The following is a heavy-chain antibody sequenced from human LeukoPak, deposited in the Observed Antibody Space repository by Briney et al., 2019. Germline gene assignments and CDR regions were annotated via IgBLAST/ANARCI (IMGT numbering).Heavy chain of an antibody. D-gene: IGHD6-19*01. CDR3: AKCERFATGWYFVY. V-gene: IGHV3-21*04. Sequence: GGSLRLSCAASGFTFSSYSMNWVRQAPGKGLEWVSSISSSSSYIYYADSVKGRFTISRDNSKNTLYLQMNSLRAEDTAVYYCAKCERFATGWYFVYWGQGTLVTVSS. J-gene: IGHJ4*02. CDR1: GFTFSSYS. CDR2: ISSSSSYI.